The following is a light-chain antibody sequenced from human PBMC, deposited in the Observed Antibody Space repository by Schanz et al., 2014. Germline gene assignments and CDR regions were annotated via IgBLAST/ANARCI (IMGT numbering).Light chain of an antibody. V-gene: IGLV1-51*01. CDR3: GTWDSSLSAGGV. CDR1: SSNIGNNY. J-gene: IGLJ2*01. CDR2: DNN. Sequence: QSVLTQPPSVSAAPGQKVTISCSGSSSNIGNNYVSWYQQLPGTAPKLLIYDNNKRPSGIPDRFSGSKSGTSATLGITGLQTGDEADYYCGTWDSSLSAGGVFGGGTMVTVL.